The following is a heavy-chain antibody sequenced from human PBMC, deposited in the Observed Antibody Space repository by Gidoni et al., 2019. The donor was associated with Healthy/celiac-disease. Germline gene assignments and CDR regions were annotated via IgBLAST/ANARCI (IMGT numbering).Heavy chain of an antibody. CDR2: ISSSSSTI. CDR3: ARSEYYDFWSGYYDYFDY. J-gene: IGHJ4*02. Sequence: EVQLVESGGGLVQPGGSLRRACAASGFTFSSESRNWVRQAPGKGLEWVSYISSSSSTIYYADSVKGRFTISRDNANNSLYLQMNSLRAEDTAVYYCARSEYYDFWSGYYDYFDYWGQGTLVTVSS. CDR1: GFTFSSES. V-gene: IGHV3-48*01. D-gene: IGHD3-3*01.